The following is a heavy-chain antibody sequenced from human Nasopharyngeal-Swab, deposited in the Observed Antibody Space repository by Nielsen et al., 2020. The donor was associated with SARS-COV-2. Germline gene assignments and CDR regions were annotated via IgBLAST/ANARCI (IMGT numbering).Heavy chain of an antibody. CDR2: TRNKANSYTT. V-gene: IGHV3-72*01. Sequence: GESLKISCAASGFTFSDHYMDWVRQAPGKGLEWVGRTRNKANSYTTEYAASVKGRFTISRDDSKSSLYLQMNSLKTEDTAVYYCARESKGYYYGMDVWGQGTTVTVSS. CDR1: GFTFSDHY. CDR3: ARESKGYYYGMDV. J-gene: IGHJ6*02.